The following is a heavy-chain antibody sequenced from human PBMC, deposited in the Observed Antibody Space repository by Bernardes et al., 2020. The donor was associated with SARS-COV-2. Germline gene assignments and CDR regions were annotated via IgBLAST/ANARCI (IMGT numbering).Heavy chain of an antibody. CDR1: GGSISSYY. CDR3: LAEGDYFDR. V-gene: IGHV4-4*07. J-gene: IGHJ4*02. Sequence: SETLSLTCTVSGGSISSYYWSWIRQPAGKGLEWIGRVYTSGSTKFNPSLESRVTMSVDTSKNQFSLKLSSVTAADTAVYYCLAEGDYFDRWGQGTLVTVS. CDR2: VYTSGST. D-gene: IGHD3-3*02.